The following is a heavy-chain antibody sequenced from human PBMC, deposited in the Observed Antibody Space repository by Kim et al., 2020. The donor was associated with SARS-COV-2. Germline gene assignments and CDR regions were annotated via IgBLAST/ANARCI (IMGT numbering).Heavy chain of an antibody. CDR2: IKDKSDGGTL. CDR1: GFTFTDTW. Sequence: GGSLRLSCTTSGFTFTDTWMSWVRQAPGKGLEWVGRIKDKSDGGTLDYATPVKDRSTISRDDSTKTHNMQMKSLKTDDTDRSYGVTGDGSGGDKVDHWG. J-gene: IGHJ2*01. V-gene: IGHV3-15*01. D-gene: IGHD2-15*01. CDR3: VTGDGSGGDKVDH.